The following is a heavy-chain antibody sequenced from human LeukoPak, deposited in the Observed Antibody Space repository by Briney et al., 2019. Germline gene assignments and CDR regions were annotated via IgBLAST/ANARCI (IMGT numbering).Heavy chain of an antibody. Sequence: PGGSLRLSCAASGFTFSRYWMSWVRQAPGKGLEWVANIKEDGSEKDYVDSVKGRFTISRDNAKNSLYLQMNSLRVEDTAVYYCARVGLGVGSGRKASGLDPWGQGTLVTVSS. CDR3: ARVGLGVGSGRKASGLDP. J-gene: IGHJ5*02. CDR2: IKEDGSEK. D-gene: IGHD3-10*01. CDR1: GFTFSRYW. V-gene: IGHV3-7*01.